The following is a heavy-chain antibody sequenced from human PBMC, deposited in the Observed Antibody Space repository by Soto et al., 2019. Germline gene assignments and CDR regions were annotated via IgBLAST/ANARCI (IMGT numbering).Heavy chain of an antibody. CDR1: GGTFSSYA. V-gene: IGHV1-69*06. Sequence: SVKVSCKASGGTFSSYAISWVRQAPGQGLEWMGGIIPIFGTANYAQKFQGRVTITADKSTSTAYMELSSLRSEDTAVYYCARDRRGQKLALQRFDPWGQGTLVTVSS. CDR3: ARDRRGQKLALQRFDP. CDR2: IIPIFGTA. D-gene: IGHD6-13*01. J-gene: IGHJ5*02.